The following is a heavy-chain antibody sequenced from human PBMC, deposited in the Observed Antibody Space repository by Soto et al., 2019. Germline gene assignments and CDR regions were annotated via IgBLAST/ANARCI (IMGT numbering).Heavy chain of an antibody. D-gene: IGHD6-13*01. V-gene: IGHV1-18*01. CDR1: GYTFTSYG. Sequence: AAVKVSCKASGYTFTSYGISWVRQAPGQGLEWMAWINPYNGNTKYAEKFLGRVTVTTDTSTATAYMEVRSLTSDDTAVFYCARVGVGLAAPRVWPYWGQGTPVTVSS. J-gene: IGHJ4*02. CDR2: INPYNGNT. CDR3: ARVGVGLAAPRVWPY.